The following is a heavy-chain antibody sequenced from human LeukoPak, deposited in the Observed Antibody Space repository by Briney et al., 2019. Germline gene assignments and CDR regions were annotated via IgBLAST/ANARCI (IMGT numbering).Heavy chain of an antibody. CDR1: GFTFDDYG. V-gene: IGHV3-20*04. CDR2: INWNGGST. CDR3: ARGIRFLEWLSGFDY. J-gene: IGHJ4*02. D-gene: IGHD3-3*01. Sequence: PGGSLRLSCAASGFTFDDYGMSWVCQAPGKGLEWVSGINWNGGSTGYADSVKGRFTISRDNAKNSLYLQMNSLRVEDTALYYCARGIRFLEWLSGFDYWGQGTLVTVSS.